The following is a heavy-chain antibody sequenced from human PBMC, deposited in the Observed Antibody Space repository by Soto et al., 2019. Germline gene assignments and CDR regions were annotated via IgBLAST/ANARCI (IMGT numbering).Heavy chain of an antibody. D-gene: IGHD4-17*01. CDR3: AKVNPNYGDSGFDY. CDR2: ISWNSGSI. J-gene: IGHJ4*02. Sequence: GGSLRLSCAASGFTFDDYAMHWVRQAPGKGLEWVSGISWNSGSIGYADSVKGRFTISRDNAKNSLYLQMNSLRAEDTALYYCAKVNPNYGDSGFDYWGQGTLVTVSS. V-gene: IGHV3-9*01. CDR1: GFTFDDYA.